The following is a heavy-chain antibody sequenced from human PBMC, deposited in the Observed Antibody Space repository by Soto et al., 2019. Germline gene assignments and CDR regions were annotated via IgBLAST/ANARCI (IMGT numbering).Heavy chain of an antibody. CDR3: ATDSYSSSWYLDY. V-gene: IGHV1-24*01. CDR2: FDPEDGET. Sequence: ASVKVSCKVSGYTLTELSMHWVRQAPGKGLEWMGGFDPEDGETIYAQKFHGRVTMTEDTSTATAYMELSSLRSEDTAVYYCATDSYSSSWYLDYWGQGTLVNVSA. J-gene: IGHJ4*02. CDR1: GYTLTELS. D-gene: IGHD6-13*01.